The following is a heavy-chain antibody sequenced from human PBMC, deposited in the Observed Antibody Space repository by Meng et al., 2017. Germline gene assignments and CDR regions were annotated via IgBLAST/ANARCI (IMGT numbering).Heavy chain of an antibody. CDR3: ARSYYYYDSSGYYYYYYGMDV. CDR2: ISYDGSNK. Sequence: GESLKISCAASGFTFSSYAMHWVRQAPGKGLEWVAVISYDGSNKYYADSVKGRFTISRDNSKNTLYLQMNSLRAEDTAVYYCARSYYYYDSSGYYYYYYGMDVWGQGTTVTGFS. CDR1: GFTFSSYA. J-gene: IGHJ6*02. D-gene: IGHD3-22*01. V-gene: IGHV3-30*04.